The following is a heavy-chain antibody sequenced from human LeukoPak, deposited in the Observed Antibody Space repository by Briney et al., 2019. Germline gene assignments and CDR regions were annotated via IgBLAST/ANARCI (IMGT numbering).Heavy chain of an antibody. CDR2: IYPGDSDT. J-gene: IGHJ3*02. V-gene: IGHV5-51*01. CDR1: GYSFNTYW. CDR3: ARPQDFGLTGMNAFDI. D-gene: IGHD7-27*01. Sequence: GESLKISCKGSGYSFNTYWIGWVRQMPGKGLEWMGIIYPGDSDTKYSPPFQGQVTISADKSISTAYLQWSSLKASGTAMYYCARPQDFGLTGMNAFDIWGQGTMVTVSS.